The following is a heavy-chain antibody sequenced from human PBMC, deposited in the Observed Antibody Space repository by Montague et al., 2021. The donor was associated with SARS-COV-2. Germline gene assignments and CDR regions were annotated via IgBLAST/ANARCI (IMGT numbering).Heavy chain of an antibody. D-gene: IGHD1-26*01. Sequence: SETLSLTCAVFDGSISNFYWSWICKPPGKGLEWNGEINNSGTTYYDQTPKSRVTISVDTYTNQFSLKLNSLTAADAAAYYCASGVDNGSGYLDVWGKGTTVTVSS. CDR3: ASGVDNGSGYLDV. CDR2: INNSGTT. V-gene: IGHV4-34*01. CDR1: DGSISNFY. J-gene: IGHJ6*03.